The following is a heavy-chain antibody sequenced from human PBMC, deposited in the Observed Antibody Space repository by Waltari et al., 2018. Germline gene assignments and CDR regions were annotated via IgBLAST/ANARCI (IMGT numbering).Heavy chain of an antibody. J-gene: IGHJ6*03. Sequence: EVQLVQSGAEVKKPGESLKISCKGSGYSFTSYWIGWVRPMPGQGPEWMGIIYPGDSDTRYSPSFQGQVTISADKSISTAYLQWSSLKASDTAMYYCARLGDGSITGTTTHGWYYYYYMDVWGKGTTVTVSS. CDR1: GYSFTSYW. D-gene: IGHD1-20*01. CDR2: IYPGDSDT. V-gene: IGHV5-51*03. CDR3: ARLGDGSITGTTTHGWYYYYYMDV.